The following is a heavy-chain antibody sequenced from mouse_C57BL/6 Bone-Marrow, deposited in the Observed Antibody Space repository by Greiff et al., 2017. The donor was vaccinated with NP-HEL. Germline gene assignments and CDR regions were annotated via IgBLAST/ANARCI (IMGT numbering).Heavy chain of an antibody. Sequence: QVQLQQPGAELVKPGASVKLSCKASGYTFTSYWMQWVKQRPGQGLEWIGRIDPSDSYTNYNQKFKGKATLTVDTSSSTAYMQLSSLTSEDAAVYYCVYGNRWYFDYWGKGTTLTVAS. CDR1: GYTFTSYW. CDR2: IDPSDSYT. V-gene: IGHV1-50*01. J-gene: IGHJ2*01. CDR3: VYGNRWYFDY. D-gene: IGHD2-1*01.